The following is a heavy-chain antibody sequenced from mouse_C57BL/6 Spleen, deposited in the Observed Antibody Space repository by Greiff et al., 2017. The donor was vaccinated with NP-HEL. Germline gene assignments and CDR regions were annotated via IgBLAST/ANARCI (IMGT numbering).Heavy chain of an antibody. J-gene: IGHJ3*01. CDR2: IYPGDGDT. CDR1: GYAFSSSW. V-gene: IGHV1-82*01. CDR3: AREGDYDEAY. D-gene: IGHD2-4*01. Sequence: QVQLQQSGPELVKPGASVKISCKASGYAFSSSWMNWVKQRPGKGLEWIGRIYPGDGDTNYNGKFKGKATLTADKSSSTAYMQLSSLTSEDSAVYYCAREGDYDEAYWGQGTLVTVSA.